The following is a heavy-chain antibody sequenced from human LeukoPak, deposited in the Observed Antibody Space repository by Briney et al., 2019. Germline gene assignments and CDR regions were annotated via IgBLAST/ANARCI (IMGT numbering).Heavy chain of an antibody. CDR3: ARHYGP. CDR2: IYDSGST. J-gene: IGHJ5*02. V-gene: IGHV4-39*01. CDR1: GGSIRSSYYY. D-gene: IGHD3-10*01. Sequence: SETLSLTCTVSGGSIRSSYYYWGWIRQPPGKGLVWIGSIYDSGSTYFNPSLKSRVTISVDTSKNQCSLKLNSVTAADAAVYCCARHYGPWGQGTLVTVSS.